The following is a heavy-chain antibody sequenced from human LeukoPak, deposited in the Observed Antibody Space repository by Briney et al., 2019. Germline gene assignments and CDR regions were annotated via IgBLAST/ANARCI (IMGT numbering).Heavy chain of an antibody. J-gene: IGHJ6*03. CDR1: GYTFTGYY. CDR2: INPNSGGT. V-gene: IGHV1-2*02. Sequence: ASVKVSCKASGYTFTGYYMHWVRQAPGQGLEWMGWINPNSGGTNYAQKFQGGVTMTRDTSISTAYMELSRLRSDDTAVYYCARGPEGYYYYYYMDVWGKGTTVTVSS. CDR3: ARGPEGYYYYYYMDV.